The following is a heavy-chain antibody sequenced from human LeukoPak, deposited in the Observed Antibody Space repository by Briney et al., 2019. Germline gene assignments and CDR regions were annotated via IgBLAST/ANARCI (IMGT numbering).Heavy chain of an antibody. V-gene: IGHV3-7*01. CDR1: GFTFSSYW. CDR3: ARDGVTYYYYGMDV. CDR2: IKQDGSEK. D-gene: IGHD3-16*01. J-gene: IGHJ6*02. Sequence: GGSLRLSCAASGFTFSSYWMSWVRQAPGKGLEWVANIKQDGSEKYYVDSVKGRFTISRDNAKNSLYLQMNSLRAEDTAVYYCARDGVTYYYYGMDVWGQGTTVTVSS.